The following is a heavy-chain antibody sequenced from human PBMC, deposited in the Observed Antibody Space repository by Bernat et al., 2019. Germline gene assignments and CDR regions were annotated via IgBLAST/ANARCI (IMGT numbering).Heavy chain of an antibody. CDR2: IGSSSSNR. Sequence: QVQLVESGGGLVKPGGSLRLSCAASGFTFGAYYMSWVRQAPGKGLEWVSYIGSSSSNRDYADSVKGRFTISRESASNSLYLQMNSLRAEDTAVYYCARSEEDFTNGFYSGPLYFDYRGQGTLVTVSS. CDR1: GFTFGAYY. CDR3: ARSEEDFTNGFYSGPLYFDY. V-gene: IGHV3-11*06. D-gene: IGHD3-3*01. J-gene: IGHJ4*02.